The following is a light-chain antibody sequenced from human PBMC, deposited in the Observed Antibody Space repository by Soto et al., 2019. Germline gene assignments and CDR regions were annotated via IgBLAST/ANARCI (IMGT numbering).Light chain of an antibody. CDR1: QSVSSSY. Sequence: EIVLTQSPGTLSLSPGERATLSCRASQSVSSSYLAWYQQKPGQAPRLLIYGASGRATGIPDRFSGSGSGAAFTLTISRLEPEDFSVYYCHQYGSSPPVTFGQGTRLEI. CDR3: HQYGSSPPVT. CDR2: GAS. V-gene: IGKV3-20*01. J-gene: IGKJ5*01.